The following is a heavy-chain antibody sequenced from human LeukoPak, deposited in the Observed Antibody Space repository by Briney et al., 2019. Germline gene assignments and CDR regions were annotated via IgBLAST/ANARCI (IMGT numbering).Heavy chain of an antibody. CDR3: ARGLRAGGDP. J-gene: IGHJ5*02. V-gene: IGHV3-11*04. Sequence: GGTLRLSCAASGFTFSDQYMNWICLAPGKGPERVSYISTSGSIINYADPVKGRFTISRDNAKNSLFLQMNSLSAEDTAVYYCARGLRAGGDPWGQGTLVTVSS. CDR2: ISTSGSII. CDR1: GFTFSDQY. D-gene: IGHD3-10*01.